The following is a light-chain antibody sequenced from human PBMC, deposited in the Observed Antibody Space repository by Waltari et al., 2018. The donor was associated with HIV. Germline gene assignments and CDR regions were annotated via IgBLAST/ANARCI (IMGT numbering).Light chain of an antibody. Sequence: QSALTQSASVSVSPGQSTTISCPGTSIPAAHYKIFPWYQQYPGKAPQVMIYEFSNRPSGVSNRFSGSWSGNTASLTISGLQPEDEADYYCCSYIGSAWVFGGGTKLTVL. CDR2: EFS. V-gene: IGLV2-23*02. CDR1: SIPAAHYKI. CDR3: CSYIGSAWV. J-gene: IGLJ3*02.